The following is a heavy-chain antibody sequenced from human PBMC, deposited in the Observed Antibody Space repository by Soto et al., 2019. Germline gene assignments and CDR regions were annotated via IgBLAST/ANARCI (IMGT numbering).Heavy chain of an antibody. Sequence: QITLKESGPTLVKPTQTLTLTCTFSGFSLSTTGLGVGWIRQPPGKALEWLAVIYWNADKRYNPSLKTRLTINNHTPDKQVVLPNTKLDPVDKDTYYCPHYKTPRRPPRNWGQGTLVTVSS. D-gene: IGHD1-20*01. CDR1: GFSLSTTGLG. V-gene: IGHV2-5*01. CDR3: PHYKTPRRPPRN. CDR2: IYWNADK. J-gene: IGHJ4*02.